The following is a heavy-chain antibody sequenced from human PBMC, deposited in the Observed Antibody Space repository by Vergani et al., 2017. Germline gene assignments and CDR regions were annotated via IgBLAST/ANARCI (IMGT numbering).Heavy chain of an antibody. CDR2: ISYDGSNK. D-gene: IGHD1-7*01. J-gene: IGHJ6*03. Sequence: QVQLVESGGGVVQPGRSLRLSCAASGFTFITYAMHWVRPAPGKGLEWVAVISYDGSNKYYADSVKGRFTISRDNSKNTLYLQMNSLRAEDTAVYYCAREETTYYYYYYMDVWGKGTTVTVSS. CDR3: AREETTYYYYYYMDV. V-gene: IGHV3-30-3*01. CDR1: GFTFITYA.